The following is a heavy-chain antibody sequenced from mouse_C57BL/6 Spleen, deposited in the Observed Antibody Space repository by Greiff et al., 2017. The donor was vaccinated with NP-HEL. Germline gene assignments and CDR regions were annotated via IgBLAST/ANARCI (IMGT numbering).Heavy chain of an antibody. D-gene: IGHD1-1*01. V-gene: IGHV1-22*01. Sequence: VQLKESGPELVKPGASVKMSCKASGYTFTDYNMHWVKQSHGKSLEWIGYINPNNGGTSYNQKFKGKATLTVNKSSSTAYMELRSLTSEDSAVYYCARDYYGSIYWGQGTTLTVSS. CDR3: ARDYYGSIY. CDR1: GYTFTDYN. J-gene: IGHJ2*01. CDR2: INPNNGGT.